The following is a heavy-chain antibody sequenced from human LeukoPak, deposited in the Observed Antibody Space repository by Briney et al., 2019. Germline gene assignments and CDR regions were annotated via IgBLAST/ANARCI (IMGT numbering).Heavy chain of an antibody. Sequence: ESGXXLXNPSETLSLTCTVSGGSISSYSWSWIRQPPGKGLEWIGDISYSGSTKYNTSLKSRITKTIEQSKKQLSMKLSTVTAADTAVYYCARYVWGSYPTFEDYWGQGTLVTVSS. CDR1: GGSISSYS. CDR2: ISYSGST. CDR3: ARYVWGSYPTFEDY. J-gene: IGHJ4*02. V-gene: IGHV4-59*01. D-gene: IGHD3-16*02.